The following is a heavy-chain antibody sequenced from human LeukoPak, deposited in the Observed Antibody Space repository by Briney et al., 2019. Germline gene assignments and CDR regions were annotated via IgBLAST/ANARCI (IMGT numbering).Heavy chain of an antibody. CDR1: GGSFSGYY. CDR2: INHSGST. Sequence: SETLSLTCAVYGGSFSGYYWSWIRQPPGKGLEWIGEINHSGSTNYNPSLKSRVTISVDMSKNQFSLKLSSVTAADTAVYYCARGPPSYYGSGSYSLFDYWGQGTLVTVSS. D-gene: IGHD3-10*01. CDR3: ARGPPSYYGSGSYSLFDY. V-gene: IGHV4-34*01. J-gene: IGHJ4*02.